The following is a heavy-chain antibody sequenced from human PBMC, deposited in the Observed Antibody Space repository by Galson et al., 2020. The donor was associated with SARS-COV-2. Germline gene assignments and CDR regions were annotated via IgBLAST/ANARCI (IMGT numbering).Heavy chain of an antibody. CDR2: INPNSGGT. CDR3: ARGIVVVPAANYYYYGMDV. Sequence: ASVKVSCKASGYTFTGYYMHWVRQAPGQGLEWMGWINPNSGGTKYAQKFQGRVTMTRDTSISTAYMELSRLRSDDTAVYYCARGIVVVPAANYYYYGMDVWGQGTTVTVSS. J-gene: IGHJ6*02. D-gene: IGHD2-2*01. CDR1: GYTFTGYY. V-gene: IGHV1-2*02.